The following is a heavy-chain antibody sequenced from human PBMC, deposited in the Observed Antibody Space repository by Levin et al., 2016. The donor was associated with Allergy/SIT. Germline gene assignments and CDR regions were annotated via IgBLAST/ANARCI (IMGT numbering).Heavy chain of an antibody. CDR3: TRGAGWLTDF. CDR2: INSDGSYT. Sequence: GESLKISCAASGFTFSSYWMHWVRQAPGKGLVWVSRINSDGSYTSYADSVKGRFTISRDNAENSLFLQMNSLRAEDTAIYYCTRGAGWLTDFWGQGTLVTVSS. CDR1: GFTFSSYW. V-gene: IGHV3-74*01. D-gene: IGHD6-19*01. J-gene: IGHJ4*02.